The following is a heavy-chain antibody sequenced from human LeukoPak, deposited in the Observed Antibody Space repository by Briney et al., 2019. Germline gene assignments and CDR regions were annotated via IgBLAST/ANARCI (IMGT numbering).Heavy chain of an antibody. CDR2: IYYSGST. D-gene: IGHD2-2*02. CDR1: GGSISSYY. J-gene: IGHJ5*02. V-gene: IGHV4-59*08. CDR3: ARGEGYCSSTSCYITWFDP. Sequence: SETLSLTCTVSGGSISSYYWSWIRQPPGKGLEWIGYIYYSGSTNYNPSLKSRVTISVDTSKNQFSLKLSSVTAADTAVYYCARGEGYCSSTSCYITWFDPWGQGTLVTVSS.